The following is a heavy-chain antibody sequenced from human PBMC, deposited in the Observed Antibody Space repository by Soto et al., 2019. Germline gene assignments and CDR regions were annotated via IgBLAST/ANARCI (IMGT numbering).Heavy chain of an antibody. Sequence: ASVKVSCKASGYTFTSYYMHWVRQAPGQGLEWMGIINPSGGSTSYAQKFQGRVTMTRDTSTSTVYMELSSLRSEDTAVYYCARDLQGLAYYDILTGYHYYYGMDVWGPGTTVTVSS. CDR2: INPSGGST. CDR3: ARDLQGLAYYDILTGYHYYYGMDV. V-gene: IGHV1-46*01. CDR1: GYTFTSYY. D-gene: IGHD3-9*01. J-gene: IGHJ6*02.